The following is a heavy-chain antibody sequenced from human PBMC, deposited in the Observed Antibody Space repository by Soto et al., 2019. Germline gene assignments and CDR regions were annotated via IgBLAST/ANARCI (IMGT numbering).Heavy chain of an antibody. V-gene: IGHV3-74*01. CDR2: INSDGSSM. J-gene: IGHJ4*02. CDR1: GLTFSSYW. CDR3: AITHYGDYGRVYYFDY. D-gene: IGHD4-17*01. Sequence: GGSLRLSCAASGLTFSSYWMHWVRQAPGKGLVWVSRINSDGSSMSYADSVKGRFTISKDNAKNTLYLQMNSLRAEDTAVYYCAITHYGDYGRVYYFDYWGQGTLVTVSS.